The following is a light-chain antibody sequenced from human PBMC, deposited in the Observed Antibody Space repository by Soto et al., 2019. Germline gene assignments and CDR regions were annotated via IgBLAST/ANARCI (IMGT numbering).Light chain of an antibody. J-gene: IGKJ2*01. Sequence: DIQMTQSPSSLSASVGDRVTITCRASQSISSSLNWYHQKPGKAPKLLIYAASSLQSGVPSRFSGRGSGTDFTLTISSLQPEDFATYYCQQNYITPYTFGQGTKLEIK. CDR1: QSISSS. V-gene: IGKV1-39*01. CDR3: QQNYITPYT. CDR2: AAS.